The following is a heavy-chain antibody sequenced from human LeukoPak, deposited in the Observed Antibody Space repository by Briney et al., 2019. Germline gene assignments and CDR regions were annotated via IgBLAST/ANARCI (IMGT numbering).Heavy chain of an antibody. V-gene: IGHV4-59*11. Sequence: SETLSLTCTVSGGSISSHYWSWVRQPPGKGLEGSAYLFYSGRTKDNPSLKSRLTLSADTSKNQFSLRLNSVTAADTAVYYCATIKRGSIFGYFDFWGQGIKVTVSS. J-gene: IGHJ4*02. D-gene: IGHD5-18*01. CDR1: GGSISSHY. CDR2: LFYSGRT. CDR3: ATIKRGSIFGYFDF.